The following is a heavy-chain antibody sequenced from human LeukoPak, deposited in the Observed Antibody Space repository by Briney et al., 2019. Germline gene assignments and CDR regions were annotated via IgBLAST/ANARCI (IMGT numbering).Heavy chain of an antibody. CDR1: GGSISSGSYY. CDR2: IYTSGST. Sequence: SQXLSLTCTVSGGSISSGSYYWSWLRQPAGKGLEWIGRIYTSGSTNYNPSLKSRVTISVDTSKTQFSLKLSSVTAADTAVYYCARDSPHYYDSSGYHYDAFDIWGQGTMVTVSS. D-gene: IGHD3-22*01. J-gene: IGHJ3*02. CDR3: ARDSPHYYDSSGYHYDAFDI. V-gene: IGHV4-61*02.